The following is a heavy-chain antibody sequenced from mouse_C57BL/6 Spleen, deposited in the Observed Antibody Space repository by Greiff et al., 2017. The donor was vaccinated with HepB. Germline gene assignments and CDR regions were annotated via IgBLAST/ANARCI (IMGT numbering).Heavy chain of an antibody. CDR3: ANDPHYFDY. CDR1: GYPFTSYG. V-gene: IGHV1-81*01. CDR2: IYPSSGNT. Sequence: QVQLKESGAELARPGASVKLSCKASGYPFTSYGISWVKQRTGPGLEWIGAIYPSSGNTYYNEKFKGKATLTADKSSSTAYMELRSLTSEDSAVYFCANDPHYFDYWGQGTTLTVSS. J-gene: IGHJ2*01.